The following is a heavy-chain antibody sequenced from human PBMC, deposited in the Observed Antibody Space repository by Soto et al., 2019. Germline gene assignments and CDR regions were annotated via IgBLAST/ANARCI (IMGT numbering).Heavy chain of an antibody. CDR3: ARVAGYSGYDYYWFDP. D-gene: IGHD5-12*01. Sequence: QVQLVQSGAEVKKPGASVKVSCKASGYTFTSYDINWVRQATGQGLEWMGWMNPNSGNTGYAQKFQGRVTMTRNTSLSTAYMELSSLRSEDTAVYYCARVAGYSGYDYYWFDPWGQGTLVTVSS. CDR1: GYTFTSYD. CDR2: MNPNSGNT. V-gene: IGHV1-8*01. J-gene: IGHJ5*02.